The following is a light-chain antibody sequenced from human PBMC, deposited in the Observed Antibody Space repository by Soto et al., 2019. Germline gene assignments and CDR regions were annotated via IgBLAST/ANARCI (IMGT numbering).Light chain of an antibody. J-gene: IGKJ5*01. V-gene: IGKV1-5*01. CDR3: QQYNNWPLIT. CDR1: QSISSS. Sequence: DIQMTQSPSTLSASVGDRVTITCRASQSISSSLAWYQQKPGKAPKLLIYGASSLATGIPARFSGSGSGTEFTLTISSLQSEDFAVYYCQQYNNWPLITFGQGTRLEIK. CDR2: GAS.